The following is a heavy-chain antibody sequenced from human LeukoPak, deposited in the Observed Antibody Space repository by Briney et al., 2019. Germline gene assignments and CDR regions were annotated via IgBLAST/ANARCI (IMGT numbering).Heavy chain of an antibody. CDR3: ARGGIAVAEGDAFDI. V-gene: IGHV1-18*01. CDR2: TSAYNGNT. CDR1: GYTFTSYG. Sequence: GASVKVSCKASGYTFTSYGISWVRQAPGQGLAWMGWTSAYNGNTNYAQKLQGRVTMTTDTSTSTAYMELRSLRSDDTAVYYCARGGIAVAEGDAFDIWGQGTMVTVSS. D-gene: IGHD6-19*01. J-gene: IGHJ3*02.